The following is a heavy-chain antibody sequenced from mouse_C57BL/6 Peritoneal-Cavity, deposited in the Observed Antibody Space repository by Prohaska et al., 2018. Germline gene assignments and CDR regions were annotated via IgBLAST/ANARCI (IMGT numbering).Heavy chain of an antibody. V-gene: IGHV1-50*01. D-gene: IGHD1-1*01. J-gene: IGHJ2*01. CDR1: GYTFTSYW. Sequence: QVQLQQPGAELVKPGASVKLSCKASGYTFTSYWMQWVKQRPGQGLEWIGEIDPSDSYTNYNQKFKGKATLTVDTSSSTAYMQLSSLTYEDSAVYYCARDGITTPAWGQGTTLTVSS. CDR2: IDPSDSYT. CDR3: ARDGITTPA.